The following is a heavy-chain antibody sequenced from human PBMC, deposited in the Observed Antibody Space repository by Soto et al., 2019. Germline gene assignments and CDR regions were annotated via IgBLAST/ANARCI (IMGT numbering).Heavy chain of an antibody. CDR3: ARSPKKYSSSWYDY. Sequence: EVQLVETGGGLIQPGGSLRLSCAASGFTVSSNYMSWVRQAPGKGLEWVSVIYSGGSTYYADSVKGRFTISRDNSKNTLYLQMNSLRAEDTAVYYCARSPKKYSSSWYDYWGQGTLVTVSS. D-gene: IGHD6-13*01. V-gene: IGHV3-53*02. J-gene: IGHJ4*02. CDR1: GFTVSSNY. CDR2: IYSGGST.